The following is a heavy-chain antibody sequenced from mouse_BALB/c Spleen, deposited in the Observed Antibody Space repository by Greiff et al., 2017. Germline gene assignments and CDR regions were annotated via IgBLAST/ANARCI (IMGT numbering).Heavy chain of an antibody. CDR2: INPSTGYT. Sequence: VQLKESGAELAKPGASVKMSCKASGYTFTSYWMHWVKQRPGQGLEWIGYINPSTGYTEYNQKFKDKATLTADKSSSTAYMQLSSLTSEDSAVYYCARGDYDDMDYWGQGTSVTVSS. CDR3: ARGDYDDMDY. CDR1: GYTFTSYW. J-gene: IGHJ4*01. V-gene: IGHV1-7*01.